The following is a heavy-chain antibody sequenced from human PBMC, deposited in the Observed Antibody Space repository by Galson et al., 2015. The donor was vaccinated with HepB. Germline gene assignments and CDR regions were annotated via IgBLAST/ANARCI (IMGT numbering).Heavy chain of an antibody. CDR1: GGTFSSYA. V-gene: IGHV1-69*13. CDR3: ARTAQYQLLLDY. D-gene: IGHD2-2*01. Sequence: SVKVSCKASGGTFSSYAISWVRQAPGQGLEWMGGIIPIFGTANYAQKFQGRVTITADESTSTAYMELSSLRSEDTAVYYCARTAQYQLLLDYWGQGTLVTVSS. J-gene: IGHJ4*02. CDR2: IIPIFGTA.